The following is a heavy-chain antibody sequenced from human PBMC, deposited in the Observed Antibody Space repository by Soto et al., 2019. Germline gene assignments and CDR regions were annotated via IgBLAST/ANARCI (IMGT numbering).Heavy chain of an antibody. J-gene: IGHJ4*02. CDR1: GFTFSGSA. V-gene: IGHV3-73*02. CDR2: IRSKANSYAT. D-gene: IGHD3-3*01. Sequence: EVQLVESGGGLVQPGGSLKLSCAASGFTFSGSAMHWVRQASGKGLEWVGRIRSKANSYATSYAVSMEGRFTISRDDSRNTAFLQMNSLKTEDTAVYYCARGVYDFWSGHPKGLDYWGQGTVVTVSS. CDR3: ARGVYDFWSGHPKGLDY.